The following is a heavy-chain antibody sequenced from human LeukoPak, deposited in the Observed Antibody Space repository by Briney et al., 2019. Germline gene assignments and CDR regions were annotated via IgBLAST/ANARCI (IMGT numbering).Heavy chain of an antibody. CDR1: GFPFSAYW. V-gene: IGHV3-7*05. CDR2: INQDGSEK. J-gene: IGHJ4*02. Sequence: GGSLRLSCAASGFPFSAYWMNWVRQAPGKGLECVATINQDGSEKYYVDSVRGRLTISRDNAKNSLYLQMNSLRAEDTAVYYCATDPGTMIVVPWGQGTLVTVSS. D-gene: IGHD3-22*01. CDR3: ATDPGTMIVVP.